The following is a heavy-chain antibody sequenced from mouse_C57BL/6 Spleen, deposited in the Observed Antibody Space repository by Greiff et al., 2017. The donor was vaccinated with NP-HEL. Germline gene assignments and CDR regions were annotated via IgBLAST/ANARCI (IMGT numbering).Heavy chain of an antibody. D-gene: IGHD3-1*01. Sequence: QVQLKQPGAELVRPGSSVKLSCKASGYTFTSYWMHWVKQRPIQGLEWIGNIDPSDSETHYNQKFKDKATLTVDKSSSTAYMQLSSLTSEDSAVYGCARGATPPFDEWGEGTTLTVSS. CDR2: IDPSDSET. CDR1: GYTFTSYW. J-gene: IGHJ2*01. CDR3: ARGATPPFDE. V-gene: IGHV1-52*01.